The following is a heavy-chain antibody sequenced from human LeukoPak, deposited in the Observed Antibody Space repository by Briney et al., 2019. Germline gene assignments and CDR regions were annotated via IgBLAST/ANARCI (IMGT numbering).Heavy chain of an antibody. CDR3: TFNLGSGSYAFDI. CDR2: IYYSGST. Sequence: SETLSLTCTVSGGSISSYYWSWIRQPPGKGLEWIGSIYYSGSTYYNPSLKSRVTISVDTSKNQFSLKLSSVTAADTAVYYCTFNLGSGSYAFDIWGQGTMVTVSS. D-gene: IGHD3-10*01. CDR1: GGSISSYY. J-gene: IGHJ3*02. V-gene: IGHV4-39*07.